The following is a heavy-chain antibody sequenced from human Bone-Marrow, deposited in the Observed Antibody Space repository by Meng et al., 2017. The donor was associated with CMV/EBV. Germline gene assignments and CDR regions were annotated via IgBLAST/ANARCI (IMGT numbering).Heavy chain of an antibody. V-gene: IGHV3-21*04. CDR2: ISSSSSYI. CDR3: ARDYIVVSPLDAFDI. J-gene: IGHJ3*02. D-gene: IGHD2-2*01. Sequence: GGSLRLSCAASGFTFSSYSMNWVRQAPGKGLEWVSSISSSSSYIYYADSVKGRFTISRDNAKNSLYLQMNSLRAEDTAVYYCARDYIVVSPLDAFDIWGQRTMVTVSS. CDR1: GFTFSSYS.